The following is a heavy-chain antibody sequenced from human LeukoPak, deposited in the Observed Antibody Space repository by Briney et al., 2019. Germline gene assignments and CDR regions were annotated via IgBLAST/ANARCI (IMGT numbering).Heavy chain of an antibody. D-gene: IGHD2/OR15-2a*01. Sequence: GGSLRLSCAASGFAFSTCAMTWVRQAPGKGLEWISTISGSGSTTYYADSVKGRFTVSRDNSKNTLYLQMNSLRAEDTAIYYCAKGVLSAHLDYWGQGTLVTVSS. V-gene: IGHV3-23*01. CDR3: AKGVLSAHLDY. CDR2: ISGSGSTT. J-gene: IGHJ4*02. CDR1: GFAFSTCA.